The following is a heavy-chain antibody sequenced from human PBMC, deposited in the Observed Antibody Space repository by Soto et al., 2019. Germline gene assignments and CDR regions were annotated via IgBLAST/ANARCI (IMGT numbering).Heavy chain of an antibody. J-gene: IGHJ4*02. V-gene: IGHV4-31*03. CDR3: GRAGKDIVVVPAAMPQIINPSFDY. CDR2: IYYSGST. CDR1: GGSISSGGYY. D-gene: IGHD2-2*01. Sequence: SETLSLTCTVSGGSISSGGYYWSWIRQHPGKGLEWIGYIYYSGSTHYNPSLKSRVTISVDTSKNQFSLKLSSVTAADTAVYYGGRAGKDIVVVPAAMPQIINPSFDYGGKGTLVTVPS.